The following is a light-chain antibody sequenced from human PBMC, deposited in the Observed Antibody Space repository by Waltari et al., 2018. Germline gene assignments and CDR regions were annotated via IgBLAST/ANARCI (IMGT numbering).Light chain of an antibody. V-gene: IGKV1-6*01. CDR1: KAIRSD. CDR3: LHYYNYPWT. J-gene: IGKJ1*01. CDR2: AAS. Sequence: IQLTQSPSSLPASVGDRVIITCRASKAIRSDLAWYQQKTGKAPKILIYAASNLQSGVPSRFSGSGSGTDFTLTISSLQPDDFATYYCLHYYNYPWTFGQGTNVEI.